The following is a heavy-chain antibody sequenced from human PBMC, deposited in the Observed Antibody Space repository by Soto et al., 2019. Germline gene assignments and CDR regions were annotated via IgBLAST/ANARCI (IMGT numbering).Heavy chain of an antibody. J-gene: IGHJ3*02. CDR2: IRIKAYGGTT. V-gene: IGHV3-49*03. CDR3: TRFETYGPDAFDI. D-gene: IGHD4-17*01. Sequence: PGGSLRRSCTASGFTFGYYAMSWFRQAPGKGLEWVGFIRIKAYGGTTEYAASVKGRFTISRDDSKSIAYLQMNSLKTEDTAVYYCTRFETYGPDAFDIWGQGTMVTVSS. CDR1: GFTFGYYA.